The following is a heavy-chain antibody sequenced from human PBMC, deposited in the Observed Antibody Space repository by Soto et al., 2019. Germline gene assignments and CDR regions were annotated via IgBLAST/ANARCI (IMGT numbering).Heavy chain of an antibody. CDR3: ARGTRRFGELFDAFDI. CDR2: ISAYNGNA. D-gene: IGHD3-10*01. J-gene: IGHJ3*02. V-gene: IGHV1-18*01. Sequence: QVQLVQSGYEVKEPGASVTVSYKASGYTFNNYGITWVRQAPGQGLEWIGWISAYNGNANYAQKFQGRVTLTRDTSTSTAYLELRSLRSDDTAVYYCARGTRRFGELFDAFDIWGQGTMVPVSS. CDR1: GYTFNNYG.